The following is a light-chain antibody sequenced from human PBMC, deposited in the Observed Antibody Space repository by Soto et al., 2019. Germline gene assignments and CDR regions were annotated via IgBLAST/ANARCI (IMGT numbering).Light chain of an antibody. Sequence: DIQMTQSPSTLSASVGDRVTITCRASQSISSWLAWYQQKPGKAPKLLIYDASSLESGVPSRFSGSGSGTEFTLTISSLQPDDCATYYCQQYNSYSPLTFGGGTKVDIK. V-gene: IGKV1-5*01. CDR1: QSISSW. J-gene: IGKJ4*01. CDR2: DAS. CDR3: QQYNSYSPLT.